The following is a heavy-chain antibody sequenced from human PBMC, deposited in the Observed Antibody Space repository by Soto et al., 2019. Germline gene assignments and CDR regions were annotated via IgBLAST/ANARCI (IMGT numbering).Heavy chain of an antibody. CDR3: AKVPDN. CDR1: GGSISSGGYS. Sequence: QLQLQESGSGLVKPSQTLSLTCAVSGGSISSGGYSWSWIRQPPGKGMEWIGYIYHSGRTYYNPSLKSRVTPSVARSKTQFSLQHNSVTAASTAVYYCAKVPDNWGQGTLVTISS. V-gene: IGHV4-30-2*01. CDR2: IYHSGRT. J-gene: IGHJ4*02.